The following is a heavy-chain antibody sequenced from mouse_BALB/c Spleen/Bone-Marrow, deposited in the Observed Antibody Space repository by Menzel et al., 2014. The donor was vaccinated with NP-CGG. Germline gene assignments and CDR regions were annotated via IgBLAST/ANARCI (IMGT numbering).Heavy chain of an antibody. D-gene: IGHD2-14*01. V-gene: IGHV1S130*01. CDR1: GYTFTSSW. CDR3: ARHHRYAYYFDY. Sequence: QVQLQQSGSVLVRPGASVKLSCQASGYTFTSSWMHWAKQRPGQGLKWIGEIHPNSGNTNYNEKFKGKATLTVDTSSSTAHVDLSSLTAEDSAVYFCARHHRYAYYFDYWGQGTTLTVSS. J-gene: IGHJ2*01. CDR2: IHPNSGNT.